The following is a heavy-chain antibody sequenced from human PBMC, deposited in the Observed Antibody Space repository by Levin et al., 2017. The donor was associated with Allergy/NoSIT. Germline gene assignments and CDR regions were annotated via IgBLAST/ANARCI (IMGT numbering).Heavy chain of an antibody. CDR2: ISGSGGRT. J-gene: IGHJ3*02. Sequence: GGSLRLSCAASGFTFSSYAMSWVRQAPGKGLEWVSAISGSGGRTYYADSVKGRFTISRDNSKNTLYLQMNSLRAEDTAVYYCLWVCDGGGSCYPDAFDIWGQGTMVTVSS. D-gene: IGHD2-15*01. CDR1: GFTFSSYA. V-gene: IGHV3-23*01. CDR3: LWVCDGGGSCYPDAFDI.